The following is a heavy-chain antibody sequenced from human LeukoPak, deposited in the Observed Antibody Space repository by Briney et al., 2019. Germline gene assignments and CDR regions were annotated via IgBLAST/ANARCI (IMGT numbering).Heavy chain of an antibody. V-gene: IGHV3-23*01. CDR2: IGGSST. CDR1: GFPFTIYA. J-gene: IGHJ4*02. CDR3: AKYRGFGDSYDS. D-gene: IGHD3-10*01. Sequence: GGSLRLSCAASGFPFTIYAVSWVRQAPGKGLEWVSSIGGSSTYYADFVKGRFTISRDTSKNTMYLQMDSLRADDTAIYYCAKYRGFGDSYDSWGQGTLVTVSS.